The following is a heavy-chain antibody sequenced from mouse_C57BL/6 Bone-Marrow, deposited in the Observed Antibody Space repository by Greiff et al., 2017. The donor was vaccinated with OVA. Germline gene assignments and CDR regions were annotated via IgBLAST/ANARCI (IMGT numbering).Heavy chain of an antibody. CDR1: GYTFTSYG. CDR3: ARKARDRDWYFDV. J-gene: IGHJ1*03. D-gene: IGHD3-3*01. Sequence: QVQLQQSGAELARPGASVKLSCKASGYTFTSYGISWVKQRTGQGLEWIGEIYPRSGNTYYNEKFKGKATLTADKSSSTAYMELRSLTSEDSAVDFWARKARDRDWYFDVWGTGTTVTVSS. CDR2: IYPRSGNT. V-gene: IGHV1-81*01.